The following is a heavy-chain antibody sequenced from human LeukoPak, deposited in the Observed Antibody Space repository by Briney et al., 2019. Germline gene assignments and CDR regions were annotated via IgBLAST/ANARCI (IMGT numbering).Heavy chain of an antibody. J-gene: IGHJ6*02. CDR3: ARIAYDALDSYYYGMDV. CDR1: GGSISSGPYY. CDR2: ITYSGNT. V-gene: IGHV4-31*03. D-gene: IGHD3-3*01. Sequence: PSETLSLTCTVSGGSISSGPYYWIWIRQHPGKGLEWTGYITYSGNTYYYPALNSRVTVSLDTSKTQFSLKLSSVTAADTAVYYCARIAYDALDSYYYGMDVWGQGTTVTVSS.